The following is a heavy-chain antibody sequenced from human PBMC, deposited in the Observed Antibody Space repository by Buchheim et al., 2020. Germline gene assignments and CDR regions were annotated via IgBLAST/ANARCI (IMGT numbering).Heavy chain of an antibody. V-gene: IGHV4-4*01. CDR3: ATTVTMYFWGGMDV. D-gene: IGHD4-11*01. J-gene: IGHJ6*02. Sequence: QVQLQESGPGLVKPSGTLSLTCAVSGGSITSSNWWSWVRQPPGKGLEWIVEISHTGSPNYNPSLTSRVTIPVDKPQNYFSLKRSSVTAADTAVYCWATTVTMYFWGGMDVWGQGTT. CDR1: GGSITSSNW. CDR2: ISHTGSP.